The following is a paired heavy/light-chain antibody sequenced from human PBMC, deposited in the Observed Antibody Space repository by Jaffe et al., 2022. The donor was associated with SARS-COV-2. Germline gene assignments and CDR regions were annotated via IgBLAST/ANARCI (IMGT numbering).Light chain of an antibody. CDR1: QSLLHSNGYNY. V-gene: IGKV2-28*01. Sequence: DIVMTQSPLSLPVTPGEPASISCRSSQSLLHSNGYNYLYWYLQKPGQSPQLLIYLGSNRASGVPDRFSGSGSGTDFILKISRVEAEDVGIYYCMQALFTPYTFGQGTKLQIK. CDR2: LGS. J-gene: IGKJ2*01. CDR3: MQALFTPYT.
Heavy chain of an antibody. CDR2: IKHDGTEK. CDR3: ARDVGSNHQTKFDY. D-gene: IGHD6-13*01. V-gene: IGHV3-7*03. Sequence: EVQVVESGGGLVQPGGSLRLSCAASGFTFSTFWMSWVRQAPGKGLEWVAIIKHDGTEKYYAGSVSGRFTISRDNAKNSLYLQMNGLRAEDTAVYYCARDVGSNHQTKFDYWGQGTLVTVSS. J-gene: IGHJ4*02. CDR1: GFTFSTFW.